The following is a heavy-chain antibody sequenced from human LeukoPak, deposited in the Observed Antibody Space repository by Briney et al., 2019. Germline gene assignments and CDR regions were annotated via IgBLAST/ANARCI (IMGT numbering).Heavy chain of an antibody. J-gene: IGHJ3*02. V-gene: IGHV1-2*02. D-gene: IGHD3-16*01. CDR1: GGTFSSYA. Sequence: ASVKVSCKASGGTFSSYAISWVRQAPGQGLEWMGWINPNSGGTNYAQKFQGRVTMTRDTSISTAYMELSRLRSDDTAVYYCARPPGAIMVTFGGVKGASDIWGQGTMVTVSS. CDR3: ARPPGAIMVTFGGVKGASDI. CDR2: INPNSGGT.